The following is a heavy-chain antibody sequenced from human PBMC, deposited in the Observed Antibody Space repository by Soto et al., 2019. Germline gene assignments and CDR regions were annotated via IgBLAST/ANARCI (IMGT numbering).Heavy chain of an antibody. V-gene: IGHV3-21*01. Sequence: EVQLVESGGGLVKPGGSLRLSCAASGFTFSSYSMNWVRQAPGKGLEWVSSISSSSSYIYYADSVKGRFTISRDNAKNSLYLQMNSLRAEDTAVYYCARDRWEYYYELGGAFDIWGQGTMVTVSS. CDR1: GFTFSSYS. CDR2: ISSSSSYI. D-gene: IGHD3-22*01. CDR3: ARDRWEYYYELGGAFDI. J-gene: IGHJ3*02.